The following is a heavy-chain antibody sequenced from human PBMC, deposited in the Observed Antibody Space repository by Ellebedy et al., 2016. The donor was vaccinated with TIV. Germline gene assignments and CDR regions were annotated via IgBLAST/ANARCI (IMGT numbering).Heavy chain of an antibody. CDR1: GYTFSTYY. V-gene: IGHV1-46*01. J-gene: IGHJ6*01. CDR3: ASRTRSGLVAVGNDYYAMDV. D-gene: IGHD6-19*01. Sequence: ASVKVSCXASGYTFSTYYMHWVRQPPRQGLEWMGIINPTGGSTSYAQKFQGRVTMTKDTSTSTVYMELSSLRSEDTAVYFCASRTRSGLVAVGNDYYAMDVWGQGTTVTVSS. CDR2: INPTGGST.